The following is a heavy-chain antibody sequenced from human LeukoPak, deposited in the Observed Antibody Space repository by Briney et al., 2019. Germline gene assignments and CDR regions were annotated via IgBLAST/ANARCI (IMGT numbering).Heavy chain of an antibody. CDR3: ARDLRVTGIDY. CDR2: ISSTGSNI. Sequence: GGSLRLSCAASGFTFSSYTMKWVRRAPGKGLEWVSSISSTGSNIYYADSVKGRFTISRDNSKNTLYLQMNSLRAEDTAVYYCARDLRVTGIDYWGQGTLVTVSS. V-gene: IGHV3-21*01. J-gene: IGHJ4*02. CDR1: GFTFSSYT. D-gene: IGHD2-21*02.